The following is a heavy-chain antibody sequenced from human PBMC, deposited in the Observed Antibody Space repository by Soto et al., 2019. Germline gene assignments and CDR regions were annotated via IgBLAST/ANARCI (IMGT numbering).Heavy chain of an antibody. CDR3: ARRPRVAMAGFDYKYYYGSDI. CDR2: IYYSGST. D-gene: IGHD6-19*01. V-gene: IGHV4-39*01. J-gene: IGHJ6*02. Sequence: SETLSLTCTVSGGSIRGSSYYWGWIRQPPGKGLEWLGNIYYSGSTYYNPSLKSRVTISVDTSENKFSLRLTSVTAADTAVYYCARRPRVAMAGFDYKYYYGSDIWGQGTTVT. CDR1: GGSIRGSSYY.